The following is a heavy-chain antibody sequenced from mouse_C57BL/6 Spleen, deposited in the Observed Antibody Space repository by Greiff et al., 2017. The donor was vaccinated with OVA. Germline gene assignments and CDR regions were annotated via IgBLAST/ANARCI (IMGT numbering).Heavy chain of an antibody. V-gene: IGHV1-15*01. CDR2: IDPETGGT. CDR3: TRSTMVTPFAY. D-gene: IGHD2-2*01. CDR1: GYTFTDYE. Sequence: VKLVESGAELVRPGASVTLSCKASGYTFTDYEMHWVKQTPVHGLEWIGAIDPETGGTAYNQKFKGKAILTADKSSSTAYMELRSLTSEDSAVDYCTRSTMVTPFAYWGQGTLVTVSA. J-gene: IGHJ3*01.